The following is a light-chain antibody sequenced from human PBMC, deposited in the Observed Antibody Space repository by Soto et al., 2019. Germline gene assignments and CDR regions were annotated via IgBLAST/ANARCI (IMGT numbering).Light chain of an antibody. Sequence: EIGMTQSPATLSVSPGERATLSCRASQSVSSNLAWYQQKPGQAPRLLIYGVSTRATGIPARFSGSGSGTEFTLTISSLQSEDFAVYYCQQYNNWPLTFGGGTKVDIK. V-gene: IGKV3-15*01. J-gene: IGKJ4*01. CDR1: QSVSSN. CDR3: QQYNNWPLT. CDR2: GVS.